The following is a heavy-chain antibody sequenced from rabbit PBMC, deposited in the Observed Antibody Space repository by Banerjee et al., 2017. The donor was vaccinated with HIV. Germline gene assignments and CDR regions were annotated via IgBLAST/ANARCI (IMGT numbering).Heavy chain of an antibody. V-gene: IGHV1S45*01. Sequence: QEQLEESGGGLVKPGGTLTLTCKASGIDFSNCYMCWVRQAPGKGLEWIACINTNTGNTVYASWAKGPFTISKTSSTTVTLQMTSLTAADTATYFCARDLAGVIGWNFNLWGPGTLVTVS. CDR1: GIDFSNCY. D-gene: IGHD4-1*01. J-gene: IGHJ4*01. CDR2: INTNTGNT. CDR3: ARDLAGVIGWNFNL.